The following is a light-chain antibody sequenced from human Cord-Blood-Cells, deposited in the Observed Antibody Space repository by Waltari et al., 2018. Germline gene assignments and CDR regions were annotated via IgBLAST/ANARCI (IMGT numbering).Light chain of an antibody. CDR2: AAA. CDR3: QQSYSTPYT. Sequence: DIQMTQSPSSLSASVGDRGPITCRASQSISSYLNWYQQKPGKAPKLLIYAAASLQSGVPSRFSGSGSGTDFTLTISSLQPEDFATYYCQQSYSTPYTFGHGTKLEIK. CDR1: QSISSY. J-gene: IGKJ2*01. V-gene: IGKV1-39*01.